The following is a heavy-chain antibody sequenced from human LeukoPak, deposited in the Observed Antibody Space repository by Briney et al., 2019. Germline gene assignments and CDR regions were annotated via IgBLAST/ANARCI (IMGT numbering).Heavy chain of an antibody. D-gene: IGHD3-22*01. CDR3: ARDGYYYDSSGYYNY. Sequence: GGSLRLSCAASGFTFSSYAMNWVRQAPGKGLEGVANIKQDGSEKYYVDSVKGRFTISRDNAKNSLYLQMNSLRAEDTAVYYCARDGYYYDSSGYYNYWGQGTLVTVSS. V-gene: IGHV3-7*01. J-gene: IGHJ4*02. CDR1: GFTFSSYA. CDR2: IKQDGSEK.